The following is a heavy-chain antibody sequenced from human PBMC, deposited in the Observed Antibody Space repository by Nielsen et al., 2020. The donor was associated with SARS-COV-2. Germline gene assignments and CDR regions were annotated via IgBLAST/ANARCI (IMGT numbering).Heavy chain of an antibody. CDR1: GGTFSSYA. Sequence: SVKVSCKASGGTFSSYAISWVRQAPGQGLEWMGGIIPIFGTANYAQKFQGRVTITADKSTSIAYMELSSLRSEDTAVYYCARCQYGSGSYPLTYYYYDMDVWGQGTTVTVSS. D-gene: IGHD3-10*01. J-gene: IGHJ6*02. V-gene: IGHV1-69*06. CDR2: IIPIFGTA. CDR3: ARCQYGSGSYPLTYYYYDMDV.